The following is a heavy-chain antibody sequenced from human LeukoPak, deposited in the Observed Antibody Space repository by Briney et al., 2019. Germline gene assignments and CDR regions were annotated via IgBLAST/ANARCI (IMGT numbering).Heavy chain of an antibody. V-gene: IGHV4-59*12. CDR1: GGSISSYY. CDR3: ARDKPGGDFDY. D-gene: IGHD3-10*01. CDR2: IYYSGST. Sequence: PSETLSLTCTVSGGSISSYYWSWIRQPPGKGLEWIGYIYYSGSTYYNPSLKSRVTISVDTSKNQFSLKLSSVTAADTAVYYCARDKPGGDFDYWGQGTLVTVSS. J-gene: IGHJ4*02.